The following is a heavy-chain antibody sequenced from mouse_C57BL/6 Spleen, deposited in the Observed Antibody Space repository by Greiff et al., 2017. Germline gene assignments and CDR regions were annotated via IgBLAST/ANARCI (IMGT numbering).Heavy chain of an antibody. J-gene: IGHJ3*01. CDR3: ATPVL. Sequence: VKLMESGPGLVQPSQSLSITCTVSGFSLTSYGVHWVRQSPGKGLEWLGVIWSGGSTDYNAAFISRLSISKDNSKSQVFFKMNSLQADDTAIYYCATPVLWGQGTLVTVSA. CDR1: GFSLTSYG. CDR2: IWSGGST. D-gene: IGHD1-1*01. V-gene: IGHV2-2*01.